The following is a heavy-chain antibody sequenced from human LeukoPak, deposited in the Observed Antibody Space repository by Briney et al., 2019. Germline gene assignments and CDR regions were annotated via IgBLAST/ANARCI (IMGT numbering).Heavy chain of an antibody. CDR1: GGSISSSSYY. D-gene: IGHD2-2*01. CDR3: ASYCSSTSCPHRRAFDI. CDR2: IYYSGST. J-gene: IGHJ3*02. V-gene: IGHV4-39*01. Sequence: SETLSLTCTVSGGSISSSSYYWGWIRQPPGKGLEWIGSIYYSGSTYYNPSLKSRLTISVDTSKNQFSLKLSSVTAADTAVYNCASYCSSTSCPHRRAFDIWGQGTMVTVSS.